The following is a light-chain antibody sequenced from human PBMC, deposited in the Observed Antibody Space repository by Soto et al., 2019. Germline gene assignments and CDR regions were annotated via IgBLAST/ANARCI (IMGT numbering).Light chain of an antibody. J-gene: IGKJ1*01. V-gene: IGKV2-30*01. CDR3: MQGPHWPRT. CDR1: QSLVYSDGNTY. CDR2: KVS. Sequence: DVVMTQSPLSLPVTLGQPASISCRSSQSLVYSDGNTYWNWFQQRPGQSPRSQSYKVSNRDSGVPDRFSGSGSGTDFTLKISRVEAEDVGVYYCMQGPHWPRTFGQGTKVEIK.